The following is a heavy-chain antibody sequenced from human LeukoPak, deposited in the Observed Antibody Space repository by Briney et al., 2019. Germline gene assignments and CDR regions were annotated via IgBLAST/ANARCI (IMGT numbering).Heavy chain of an antibody. CDR3: ARGAGLRIYYYYYMDV. CDR2: ISGSGGST. Sequence: PGGSLRLSCAASGFTFSSYAMSWVRQAPGEGLEWVSAISGSGGSTYYADSVKGRFTISRDNSKNTLYLQMNSLRAEDTAVYYCARGAGLRIYYYYYMDVWGKGTTVTISS. D-gene: IGHD4-17*01. J-gene: IGHJ6*03. CDR1: GFTFSSYA. V-gene: IGHV3-23*01.